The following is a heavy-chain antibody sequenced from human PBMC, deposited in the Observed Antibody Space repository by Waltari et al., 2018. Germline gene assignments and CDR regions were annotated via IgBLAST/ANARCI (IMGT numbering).Heavy chain of an antibody. D-gene: IGHD3-16*01. J-gene: IGHJ3*02. Sequence: QVQLQESGPGLVKPSQTLSLTCTLSGGSIRSGGHYGAWVRQYPGKGLEGIGNIYYTGKTYYNPSLKSRATLSVDPSRDQFSLSLASVTAADTAVYYCARFVGGWDVFDIWGQGTVVTVSS. CDR3: ARFVGGWDVFDI. CDR2: IYYTGKT. CDR1: GGSIRSGGHY. V-gene: IGHV4-31*03.